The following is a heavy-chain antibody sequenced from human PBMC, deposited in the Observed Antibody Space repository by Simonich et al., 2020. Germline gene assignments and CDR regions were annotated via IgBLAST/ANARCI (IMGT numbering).Heavy chain of an antibody. CDR3: ARGKGWKNAFDI. CDR2: INQSGRT. V-gene: IGHV4-34*01. D-gene: IGHD1-1*01. Sequence: QVQLQQWGAGLLKPSETLSLTCAVYGGSFSGYYWSWIRQPPGKGLEWIGEINQSGRTNNNPALTVRVTITVDTYKNQFSLKLSCVTDADKAVYYCARGKGWKNAFDIWGQGTMVTVSS. J-gene: IGHJ3*02. CDR1: GGSFSGYY.